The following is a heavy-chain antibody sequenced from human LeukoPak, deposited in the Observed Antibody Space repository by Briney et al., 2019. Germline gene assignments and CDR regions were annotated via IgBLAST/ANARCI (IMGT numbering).Heavy chain of an antibody. CDR2: INHSGST. D-gene: IGHD3-22*01. Sequence: KPSETLSLTCAVYGGSFSGYYWSWIRQPPGKGLEWIGEINHSGSTNYNPSLKSRVTISVDTSKNQFSLKLSSVTAADTAVYYCARADYYDSSGYYPTYYFDYWGQGTLVTVSS. V-gene: IGHV4-34*01. CDR1: GGSFSGYY. CDR3: ARADYYDSSGYYPTYYFDY. J-gene: IGHJ4*02.